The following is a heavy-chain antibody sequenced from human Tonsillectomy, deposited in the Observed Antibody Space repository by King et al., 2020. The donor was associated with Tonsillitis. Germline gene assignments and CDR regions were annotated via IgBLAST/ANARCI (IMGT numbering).Heavy chain of an antibody. D-gene: IGHD6-13*01. J-gene: IGHJ4*02. CDR3: ASTEGSNWSLYFDY. V-gene: IGHV3-7*01. CDR2: IKQDGSEK. Sequence: VQLVESGGGLVQPGGSLRLSCAPSGFTFNNYWMSWVRQAPEKGLEWVANIKQDGSEKYYVDSVRGRFTISRDNAKNSLYLQMNTLRAEDTAVYYCASTEGSNWSLYFDYWGQGTLVTVSS. CDR1: GFTFNNYW.